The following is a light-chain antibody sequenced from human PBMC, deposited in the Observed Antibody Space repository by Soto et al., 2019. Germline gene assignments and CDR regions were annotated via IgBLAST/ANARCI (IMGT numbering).Light chain of an antibody. CDR3: QSYDSSLSGPVV. V-gene: IGLV1-40*01. CDR1: SSNIGAGYD. Sequence: QSVMTQPPSVSGAPGQRVTISCTGSSSNIGAGYDVHWYQQLPGTAPKLLIYGNSNRPSGVPDRFSRSKSGTSASLAITGLQAEDEADYYCQSYDSSLSGPVVFGGGTKVTVL. CDR2: GNS. J-gene: IGLJ2*01.